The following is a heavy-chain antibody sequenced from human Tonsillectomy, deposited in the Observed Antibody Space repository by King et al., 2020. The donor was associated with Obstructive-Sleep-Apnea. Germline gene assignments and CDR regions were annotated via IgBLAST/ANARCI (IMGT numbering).Heavy chain of an antibody. CDR3: ARARDEYSSGWSPSVR. D-gene: IGHD6-19*01. CDR1: GGSISSYY. J-gene: IGHJ1*01. V-gene: IGHV4-4*07. CDR2: IYTSGST. Sequence: VQLQESGPGLVKPSETLSLTCTVSGGSISSYYWSWIRQPAGKGLEWIGRIYTSGSTNYNPSLKSRVTMSVDTSKNQFSLKLSSVTAADTAVYYCARARDEYSSGWSPSVRWGQGTLVTVSS.